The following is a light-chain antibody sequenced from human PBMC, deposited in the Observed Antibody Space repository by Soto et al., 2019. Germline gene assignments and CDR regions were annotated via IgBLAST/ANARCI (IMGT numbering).Light chain of an antibody. J-gene: IGLJ1*01. CDR2: EVS. V-gene: IGLV2-14*01. Sequence: QAVVTQPASVSGSPGQSITISCTGTSSDVGGYNYVSWYQQHSGKAPKLIIYEVSKRPSGVSNRFSGSKSGNTASLTISGLQAEDEADYYCSSYTATNTYVFGTGTKLTVL. CDR1: SSDVGGYNY. CDR3: SSYTATNTYV.